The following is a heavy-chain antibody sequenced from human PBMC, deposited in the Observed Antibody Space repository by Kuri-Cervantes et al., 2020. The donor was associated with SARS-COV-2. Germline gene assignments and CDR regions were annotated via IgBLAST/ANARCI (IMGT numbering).Heavy chain of an antibody. D-gene: IGHD3-16*01. Sequence: SVKVSCKASRDTFTTFGFSWVRQAPGQGLEWMGGIIPFFGTPNYAQRFEGRVTITADQSTSTAYMELSSLRSEDTAVYYCARVLLGYGGHYFDYWGQGTLVTVSS. V-gene: IGHV1-69*13. CDR2: IIPFFGTP. J-gene: IGHJ4*02. CDR3: ARVLLGYGGHYFDY. CDR1: RDTFTTFG.